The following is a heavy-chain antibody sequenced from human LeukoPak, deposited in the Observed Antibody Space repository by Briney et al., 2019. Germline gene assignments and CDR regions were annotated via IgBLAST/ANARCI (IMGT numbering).Heavy chain of an antibody. Sequence: GGSLRLSCAASGFTFSSYAMSWVRQAPGKGLEWVSAISGSGGSTYYADSVKGLFTISNDNSKTPLYLQMNSLRAEDTAVYYCAKGGMVRDTFDYWGQGTLVTVSS. CDR1: GFTFSSYA. D-gene: IGHD3-10*01. J-gene: IGHJ4*02. V-gene: IGHV3-23*01. CDR2: ISGSGGST. CDR3: AKGGMVRDTFDY.